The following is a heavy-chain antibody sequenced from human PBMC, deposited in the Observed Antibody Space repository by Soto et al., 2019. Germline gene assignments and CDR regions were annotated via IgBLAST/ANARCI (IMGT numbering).Heavy chain of an antibody. CDR1: GFTFSSYS. Sequence: EVQLVESGGGLVKPGGSLRLSCAASGFTFSSYSMNWVRQAPGKGLEWVSSISSSSSYIYYADSVKGRFTISRDNAKNSLYLQMNSLRAADTAVYYGARDEVETAMAPDYWGQGTLVTVSS. J-gene: IGHJ4*02. CDR2: ISSSSSYI. CDR3: ARDEVETAMAPDY. V-gene: IGHV3-21*01. D-gene: IGHD5-18*01.